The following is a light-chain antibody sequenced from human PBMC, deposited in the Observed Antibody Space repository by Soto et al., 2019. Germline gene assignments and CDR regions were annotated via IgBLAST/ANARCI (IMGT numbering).Light chain of an antibody. J-gene: IGLJ2*01. CDR3: AAWDDSLNVVV. V-gene: IGLV1-44*01. CDR1: SSNIGSNT. CDR2: SNN. Sequence: QSVLTQPPSASGTPGQRVTISCSGSSSNIGSNTVNWYQQLPGTAPKLLIYSNNQRPSGVPDRFSGSKSGTSASRAISGLQSEDEADYYCAAWDDSLNVVVFGGGTKVTVL.